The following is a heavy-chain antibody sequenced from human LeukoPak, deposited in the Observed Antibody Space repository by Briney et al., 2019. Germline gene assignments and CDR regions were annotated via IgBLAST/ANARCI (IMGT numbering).Heavy chain of an antibody. CDR2: IYTSGST. CDR3: ARVGYQLLYNDAFDI. CDR1: GGSISSYY. V-gene: IGHV4-4*07. Sequence: SETLFLTCTVSGGSISSYYWSWIRQPAGKGLEWIGRIYTSGSTNYNPSLKSRVTMSVDTSKNQFSLKLSSVTAADTAVYYCARVGYQLLYNDAFDIWGQGTMVTVSS. D-gene: IGHD2-2*02. J-gene: IGHJ3*02.